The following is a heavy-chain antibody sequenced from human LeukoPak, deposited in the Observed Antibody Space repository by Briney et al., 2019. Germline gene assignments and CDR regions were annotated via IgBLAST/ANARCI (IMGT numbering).Heavy chain of an antibody. J-gene: IGHJ4*02. CDR2: IDHSGFT. V-gene: IGHV4-34*01. Sequence: SETLSLTCAVYGGSFSGYYWRWIRQPPGKGLEWIGEIDHSGFTIYNPSLKSRVAISEDTSKNQFSLKLSSVTAADTAVYYCARGPPRDYGTSGFYYNYWGQGTLVTVSS. CDR1: GGSFSGYY. CDR3: ARGPPRDYGTSGFYYNY. D-gene: IGHD3-22*01.